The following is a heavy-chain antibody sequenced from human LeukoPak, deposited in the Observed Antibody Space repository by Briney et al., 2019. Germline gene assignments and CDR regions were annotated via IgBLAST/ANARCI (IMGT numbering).Heavy chain of an antibody. J-gene: IGHJ6*03. CDR3: ARDGAAPDFYYYFMDV. V-gene: IGHV3-21*01. CDR2: ISSGTSYI. CDR1: GFTFSSYN. Sequence: GRSLRLSCAASGFTFSSYNMNWVRQAPGKGLEWVSSISSGTSYIYYADSVKGRFTISRDNAKNSLYLQMNSLRAEDTAVYYCARDGAAPDFYYYFMDVWGKGTTVTVSS. D-gene: IGHD6-6*01.